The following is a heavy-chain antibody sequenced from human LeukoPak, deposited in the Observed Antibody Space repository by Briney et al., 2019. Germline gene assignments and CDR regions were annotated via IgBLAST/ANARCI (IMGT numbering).Heavy chain of an antibody. Sequence: GGSLRLSCAASGFPFSTFGMHWVRQAPGKGLEWVSAISGSGGSTYYADSVKGRFTISRDNSKNTLYLQMNSLRAEDTAVYYCAKTYSSSWYYFDYWGQGTLVTVSS. CDR3: AKTYSSSWYYFDY. CDR2: ISGSGGST. V-gene: IGHV3-23*01. J-gene: IGHJ4*02. D-gene: IGHD6-13*01. CDR1: GFPFSTFG.